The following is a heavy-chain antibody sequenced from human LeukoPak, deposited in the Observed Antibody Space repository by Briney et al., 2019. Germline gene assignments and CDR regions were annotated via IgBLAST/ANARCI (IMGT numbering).Heavy chain of an antibody. CDR1: GFTFSSYG. V-gene: IGHV3-30*02. D-gene: IGHD5-18*01. J-gene: IGHJ4*02. CDR2: IRYDGSNK. Sequence: GGSLRLSCAASGFTFSSYGMLWVPQAPGKGLEGVAFIRYDGSNKYYADSVKGRFTISRDNSKNTLYLQMNSLRAEDTAVYYCAKELVQLWTNLDYWGQGTLVTVSS. CDR3: AKELVQLWTNLDY.